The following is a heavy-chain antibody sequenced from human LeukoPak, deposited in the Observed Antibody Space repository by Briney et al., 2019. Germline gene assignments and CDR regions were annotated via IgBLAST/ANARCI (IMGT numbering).Heavy chain of an antibody. Sequence: ASVKVSCKASGYTFTSYYMHWVRQAPGQGLEWMGIINPSGGSTSYAQKFQGRVTMTGDMSTSTVYMELSSLRSEDTAVYYCAREKGDYYDSSGYSHAFDIWGQGTMVTVSS. V-gene: IGHV1-46*01. J-gene: IGHJ3*02. CDR2: INPSGGST. D-gene: IGHD3-22*01. CDR3: AREKGDYYDSSGYSHAFDI. CDR1: GYTFTSYY.